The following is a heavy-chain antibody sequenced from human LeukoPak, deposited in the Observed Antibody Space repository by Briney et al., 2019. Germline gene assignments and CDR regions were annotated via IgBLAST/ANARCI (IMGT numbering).Heavy chain of an antibody. CDR1: GFSFSSYE. Sequence: GGSLRLSCAASGFSFSSYEMNWVRQAPGKGLEWVSYITNSGSTMSYADSVKGRFTISRDNAKNSLYLQMNSLRAEDTAVYYCARDQGGVGYWGQGTLVTVSS. J-gene: IGHJ4*02. V-gene: IGHV3-48*03. CDR2: ITNSGSTM. CDR3: ARDQGGVGY. D-gene: IGHD3-16*01.